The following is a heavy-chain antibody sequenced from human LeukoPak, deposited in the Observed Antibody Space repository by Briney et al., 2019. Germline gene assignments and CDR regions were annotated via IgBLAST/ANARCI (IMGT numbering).Heavy chain of an antibody. J-gene: IGHJ4*02. CDR2: IYADGSS. CDR1: GGSVSSDNSY. Sequence: SETLSLTCTVSGGSVSSDNSYWNWIRQPAGKGLEWIGRIYADGSSTYNPSLRSRVTISVDPSKNQFSLRLTSMTAADTAVYYCARGYYYRVWGQGTLATVSS. V-gene: IGHV4-61*02. D-gene: IGHD3-10*01. CDR3: ARGYYYRV.